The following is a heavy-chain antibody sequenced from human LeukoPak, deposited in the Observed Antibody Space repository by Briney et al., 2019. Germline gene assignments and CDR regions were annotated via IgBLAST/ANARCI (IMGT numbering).Heavy chain of an antibody. CDR1: GFTFSSYA. CDR3: AKGGLLRSFDY. V-gene: IGHV3-23*01. Sequence: GGSLRLSCAVSGFTFSSYAMSWVRQAPGKGLEWVSGISGSGAITYYGDSVKGRFTISRDNSKNTLFLQMNSLRAEDTAIYYCAKGGLLRSFDYWGQGTLVTVSS. D-gene: IGHD5-12*01. J-gene: IGHJ4*02. CDR2: ISGSGAIT.